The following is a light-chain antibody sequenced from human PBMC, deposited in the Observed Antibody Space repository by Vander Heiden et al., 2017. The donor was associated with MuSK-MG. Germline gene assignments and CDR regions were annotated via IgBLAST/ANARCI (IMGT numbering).Light chain of an antibody. J-gene: IGKJ4*01. V-gene: IGKV1-33*01. CDR3: QQYDNHPLT. CDR2: DAS. CDR1: QDISNY. Sequence: DIQITQSPSSLSASVGDRVTITCQASQDISNYLNCYQPKPGKAPKLLIYDASNLETPVPSRFSGSGSGTDFTFTISSLQPADIATYYCQQYDNHPLTFGGGTKVEIK.